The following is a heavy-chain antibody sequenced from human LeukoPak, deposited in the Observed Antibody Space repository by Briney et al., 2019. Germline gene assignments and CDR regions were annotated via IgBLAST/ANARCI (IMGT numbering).Heavy chain of an antibody. CDR2: IYRGGST. V-gene: IGHV3-53*01. CDR1: GFTVSSNY. D-gene: IGHD4-17*01. Sequence: LAGGSLRLSCAASGFTVSSNYMSWVRQAPGKGLEWVSVIYRGGSTYYADSVKGRFTISRDNSKNTLYLQMNSLRAEDTAVYYGARTVTRGGYFDLWGRGTLVTVSS. J-gene: IGHJ2*01. CDR3: ARTVTRGGYFDL.